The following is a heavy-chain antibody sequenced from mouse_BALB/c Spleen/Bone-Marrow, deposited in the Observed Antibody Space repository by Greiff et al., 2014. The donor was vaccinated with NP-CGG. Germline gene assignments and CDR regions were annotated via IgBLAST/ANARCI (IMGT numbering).Heavy chain of an antibody. Sequence: SGPELVKPGASVKMSCKASGYTFTNYYMKWVKLSHGKSLEWIGDINPNNGDTFYNQKFEGKATLTVDKSSSTAYMQLNILTSEDSAVYYCARGYMDYWGQGTTLTVSS. D-gene: IGHD1-3*01. V-gene: IGHV1-26*01. CDR1: GYTFTNYY. J-gene: IGHJ2*01. CDR3: ARGYMDY. CDR2: INPNNGDT.